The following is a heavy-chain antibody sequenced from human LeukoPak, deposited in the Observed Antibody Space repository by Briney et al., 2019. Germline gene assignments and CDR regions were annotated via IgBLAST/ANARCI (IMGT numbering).Heavy chain of an antibody. Sequence: ASVKVSCKASGYTFTSYEINWVRQATGQGLEWMGWMNPNSGNTGYAQKFQGRVTMTRNTSISTAYMELSSLRSEDTAVYYCARAEGYYDSSGYYHFDYWGQGTLVTVSS. CDR2: MNPNSGNT. CDR1: GYTFTSYE. V-gene: IGHV1-8*01. CDR3: ARAEGYYDSSGYYHFDY. J-gene: IGHJ4*02. D-gene: IGHD3-22*01.